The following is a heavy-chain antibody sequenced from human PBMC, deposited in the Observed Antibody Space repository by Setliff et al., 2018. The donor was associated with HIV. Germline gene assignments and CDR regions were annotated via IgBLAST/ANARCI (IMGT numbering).Heavy chain of an antibody. CDR3: ARYWGTYPEHFDY. J-gene: IGHJ4*02. D-gene: IGHD3-16*01. CDR1: GYSTSSGYY. CDR2: VSHRGTT. Sequence: PSETLSLTCAVSGYSTSSGYYWAWIRQAPGKGLEWIGSVSHRGTTYYKSSLKSRVTIAVDTPKNQVSLNLRAVTAADTAVYYCARYWGTYPEHFDYWGQGTLVTVSS. V-gene: IGHV4-38-2*01.